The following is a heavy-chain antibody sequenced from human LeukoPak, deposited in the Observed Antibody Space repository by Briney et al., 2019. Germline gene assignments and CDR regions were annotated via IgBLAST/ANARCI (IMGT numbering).Heavy chain of an antibody. CDR3: ARGDYGDFRIFYTLFDY. CDR1: GYSFTSYW. V-gene: IGHV5-51*01. CDR2: IYPGDSDT. J-gene: IGHJ4*02. D-gene: IGHD4-17*01. Sequence: GESLKISCKGSGYSFTSYWIGWVRQLPGKGLEWMGIIYPGDSDTRYSPSFQGQVTISADKSISTAYLQWSSLKASDTAMYYCARGDYGDFRIFYTLFDYWGQGTLVTVSS.